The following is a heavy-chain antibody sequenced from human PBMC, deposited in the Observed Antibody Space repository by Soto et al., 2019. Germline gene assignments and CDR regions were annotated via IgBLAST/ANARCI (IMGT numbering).Heavy chain of an antibody. CDR3: ASLIFGYYYGMDV. Sequence: SETLSLTCTVSGGSISSSSYYWGWIRQPPGKGLEWIGSIYYSGSTYYNPSLKSRVTISVDTSKNQFSLKLSSVTAADTAVYYCASLIFGYYYGMDVWGQGTTVTVSS. CDR2: IYYSGST. J-gene: IGHJ6*02. CDR1: GGSISSSSYY. V-gene: IGHV4-39*01. D-gene: IGHD3-3*01.